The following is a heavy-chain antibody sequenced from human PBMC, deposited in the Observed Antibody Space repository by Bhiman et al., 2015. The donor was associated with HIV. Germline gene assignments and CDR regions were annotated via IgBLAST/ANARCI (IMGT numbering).Heavy chain of an antibody. V-gene: IGHV3-20*04. CDR1: GFTFSSYI. J-gene: IGHJ3*02. CDR3: ARRDSGSLSFDI. D-gene: IGHD1-26*01. Sequence: EVQLVESGGGLVKPGGSLRLSCAASGFTFSSYIMNWVRQAPGKGLEWVSGINWNGGSTGYADSVKGRCTISRDNDKNSLYLQMNSLRVEDTALYYCARRDSGSLSFDIWGQGTMVIVSS. CDR2: INWNGGST.